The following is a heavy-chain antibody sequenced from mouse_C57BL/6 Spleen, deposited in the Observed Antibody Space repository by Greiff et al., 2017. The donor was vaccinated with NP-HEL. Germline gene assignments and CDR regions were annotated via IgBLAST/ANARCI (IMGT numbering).Heavy chain of an antibody. Sequence: VQLKESGAELVRPGASVTLSCKASGYTFTDYEMHWVKQTPVHGLEWIGAIDPETGGTAYNQKFKGKAILTADKSSSTAYMELRSLTSEASAVYYCTRREVLWGYFDVWGTGTTLTVSS. CDR1: GYTFTDYE. CDR3: TRREVLWGYFDV. J-gene: IGHJ1*03. V-gene: IGHV1-15*01. CDR2: IDPETGGT. D-gene: IGHD1-1*01.